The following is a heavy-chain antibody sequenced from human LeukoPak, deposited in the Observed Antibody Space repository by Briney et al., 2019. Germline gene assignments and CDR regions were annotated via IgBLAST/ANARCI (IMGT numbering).Heavy chain of an antibody. V-gene: IGHV3-48*03. CDR1: GFTFSSYE. J-gene: IGHJ4*02. CDR3: ARDSYDFWSGGFDY. CDR2: ISSSGSTI. D-gene: IGHD3-3*01. Sequence: PGGSLRLSCAASGFTFSSYEMNWVRQAPGKGLEWVSYISSSGSTIYYADSVKGRFTISRDNAKNSLYLQMNSLRAEDTAVYYCARDSYDFWSGGFDYWGQGTLVTVSS.